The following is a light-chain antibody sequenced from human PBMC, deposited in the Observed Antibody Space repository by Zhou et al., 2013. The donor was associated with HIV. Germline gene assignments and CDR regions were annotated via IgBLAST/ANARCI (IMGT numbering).Light chain of an antibody. CDR1: QTISNY. Sequence: DIQMTQSPSSLSASAGDRVTITCRASQTISNYFNWYQQKPGKAPTLLIYKASNLHGGVPSRFSGSGSGADFTLTINSLQPEDFATYFCQQTYSVPPTFGQGTKLE. CDR3: QQTYSVPPT. V-gene: IGKV1-39*01. J-gene: IGKJ2*01. CDR2: KAS.